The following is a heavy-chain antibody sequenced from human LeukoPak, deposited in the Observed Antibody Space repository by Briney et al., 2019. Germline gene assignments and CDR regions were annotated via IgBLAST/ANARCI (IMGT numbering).Heavy chain of an antibody. D-gene: IGHD3-16*01. J-gene: IGHJ4*02. CDR1: GFTFDDYT. CDR2: ISWDGGST. V-gene: IGHV3-43*01. Sequence: GGSLRLSCAASGFTFDDYTMHWVRQAPGKGPEWVSLISWDGGSTYYADSVKGRFTISRDNSKNSLYLQMNSLRTEDTALYYCAKDRLYGALDYWGQGTLVTVSS. CDR3: AKDRLYGALDY.